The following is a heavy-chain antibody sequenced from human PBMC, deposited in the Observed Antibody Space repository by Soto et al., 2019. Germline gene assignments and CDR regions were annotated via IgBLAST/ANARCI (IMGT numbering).Heavy chain of an antibody. Sequence: LRLSCAASGFTFDDYTMHWVRQAPGKGLEWVSLISWDGGSTYYADSVKGRFTISRDNSKNSLYLQMNSLRTEDTALYYCAKASDSSGYYYGMDVWGQGTTVTVSS. CDR1: GFTFDDYT. J-gene: IGHJ6*02. CDR2: ISWDGGST. V-gene: IGHV3-43*01. CDR3: AKASDSSGYYYGMDV. D-gene: IGHD5-18*01.